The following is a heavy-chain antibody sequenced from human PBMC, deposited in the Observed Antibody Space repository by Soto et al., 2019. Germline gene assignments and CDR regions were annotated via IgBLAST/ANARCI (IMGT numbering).Heavy chain of an antibody. Sequence: GGSLRLSCAASGFTFDDYAMHWVRQAPGKGLEWVSGISCFSDYIYYTDSVKGRFTISRDNARNSLYLQMNNLRAEDTAVYYCAKPPDYNWNDYWGQGTLVTVSS. D-gene: IGHD1-20*01. V-gene: IGHV3-9*01. CDR3: AKPPDYNWNDY. J-gene: IGHJ4*02. CDR2: ISCFSDYI. CDR1: GFTFDDYA.